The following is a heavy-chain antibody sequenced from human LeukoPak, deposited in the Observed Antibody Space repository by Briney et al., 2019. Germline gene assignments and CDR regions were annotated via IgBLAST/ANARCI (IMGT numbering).Heavy chain of an antibody. D-gene: IGHD2-2*01. CDR2: INDVSSDI. CDR1: EFTFSLYA. V-gene: IGHV3-21*05. CDR3: ARDTYQPGLIDC. Sequence: GGSLRLSCAASEFTFSLYAMNWVRQAPGKGLEWVSYINDVSSDIHYADSVRGRFTISRDNAKNTLYLQMNSLRAEDTAVYYCARDTYQPGLIDCWGQGTLVTVSS. J-gene: IGHJ4*02.